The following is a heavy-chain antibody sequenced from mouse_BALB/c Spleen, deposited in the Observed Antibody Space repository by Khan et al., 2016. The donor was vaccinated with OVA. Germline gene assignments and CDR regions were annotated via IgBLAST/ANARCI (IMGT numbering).Heavy chain of an antibody. V-gene: IGHV1-77*01. Sequence: QVQLQQSGADLARPGASGKLSCKASGFTFTGFHINWVKQRTGQGLEWIGEISPGSGATYYTERFKGKAPLTADKPSSTAFLQLSSLLSDASAVYFGARRNYSGYTVAYWGQGTPVTVSA. CDR1: GFTFTGFH. CDR3: ARRNYSGYTVAY. J-gene: IGHJ3*01. D-gene: IGHD1-2*01. CDR2: ISPGSGAT.